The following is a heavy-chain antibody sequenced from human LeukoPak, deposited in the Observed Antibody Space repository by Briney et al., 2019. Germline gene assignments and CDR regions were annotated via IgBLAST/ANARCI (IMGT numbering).Heavy chain of an antibody. J-gene: IGHJ4*02. D-gene: IGHD1-26*01. CDR3: ARFQALRGSFRGFDF. CDR1: GFTVSSTY. CDR2: MHSGGNT. Sequence: GGSLRLSCEASGFTVSSTYMNWVRQAPGKGLEWVSIMHSGGNTYYADSAKGRFTISRDNSRNTLYLQMNSLRTEDTALYYCARFQALRGSFRGFDFWGQGTQVTVSP. V-gene: IGHV3-66*02.